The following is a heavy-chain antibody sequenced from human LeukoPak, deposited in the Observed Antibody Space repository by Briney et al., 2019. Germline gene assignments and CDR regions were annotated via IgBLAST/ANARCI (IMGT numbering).Heavy chain of an antibody. CDR2: IYHSGST. Sequence: SETLSLTCTVSGYSISSGYYWGWIRQPPGKGLEWIGSIYHSGSTYYNPSLKSRVTISVDTSKNQFSLKLSSVTAADTAVYYRARVRSIAAAGTSWFDPWGQGTLVTVSS. CDR1: GYSISSGYY. V-gene: IGHV4-38-2*02. D-gene: IGHD6-13*01. J-gene: IGHJ5*02. CDR3: ARVRSIAAAGTSWFDP.